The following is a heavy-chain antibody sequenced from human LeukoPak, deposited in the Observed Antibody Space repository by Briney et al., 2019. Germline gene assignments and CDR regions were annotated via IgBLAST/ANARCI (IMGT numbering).Heavy chain of an antibody. CDR1: GYTFTSYY. CDR2: INPSGGST. CDR3: ARGLGFLEWSRYYYYGMDV. V-gene: IGHV1-46*01. J-gene: IGHJ6*02. D-gene: IGHD3-3*02. Sequence: GASVKVSCKASGYTFTSYYMHRVRQAPGQGLEWMGIINPSGGSTSYAQKFQGRVTMTRDTSTSTVYMELSSLRSEDTAVYYCARGLGFLEWSRYYYYGMDVWGQGTTVTVSS.